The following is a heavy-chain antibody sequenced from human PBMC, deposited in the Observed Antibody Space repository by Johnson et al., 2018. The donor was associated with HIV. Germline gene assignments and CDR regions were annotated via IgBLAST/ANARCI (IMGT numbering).Heavy chain of an antibody. V-gene: IGHV3-66*02. CDR2: IYSGGST. Sequence: VQLVESGGGLVQPGGSLRLSCAASGFTVSSNYMSWVRQAPGKGLEWVSLIYSGGSTYYAASVKGRFTISRDNSKNTLYLQMNSLRPEDTALYYCARRVALIYSFDIWGQGTMVAVSS. CDR3: ARRVALIYSFDI. J-gene: IGHJ3*02. D-gene: IGHD2-21*01. CDR1: GFTVSSNY.